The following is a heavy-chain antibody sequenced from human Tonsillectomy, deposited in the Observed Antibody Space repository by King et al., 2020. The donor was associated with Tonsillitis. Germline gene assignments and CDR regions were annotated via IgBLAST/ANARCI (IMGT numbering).Heavy chain of an antibody. J-gene: IGHJ4*02. CDR3: ARDLPQTSGGPIDY. CDR1: GFTFSRSS. Sequence: VQLVESGGGLVKPGGSLRLSCAASGFTFSRSSMNWVRQAPGKGLEWVSSIRSSISYIYYADSVKGRFTISRDNAKNSLYLQMKSLRAEDTAVYYCARDLPQTSGGPIDYWGQGTLVTVSS. D-gene: IGHD3-16*01. CDR2: IRSSISYI. V-gene: IGHV3-21*01.